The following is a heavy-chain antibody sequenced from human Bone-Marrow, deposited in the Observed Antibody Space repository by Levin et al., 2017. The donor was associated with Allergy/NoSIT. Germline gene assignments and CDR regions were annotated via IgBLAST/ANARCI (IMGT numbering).Heavy chain of an antibody. CDR1: GFIFSTHG. J-gene: IGHJ4*02. CDR3: ARDSIYGAGVHFDS. Sequence: GGSLRLSCAGSGFIFSTHGMNWVRQAPGKGLEWLSSISTSSRTIYYADSLKGRFTISRDNAKDSLYLQMNSLRVEDTAIYYCARDSIYGAGVHFDSWGQGALVTVSS. D-gene: IGHD2-2*02. V-gene: IGHV3-21*01. CDR2: ISTSSRTI.